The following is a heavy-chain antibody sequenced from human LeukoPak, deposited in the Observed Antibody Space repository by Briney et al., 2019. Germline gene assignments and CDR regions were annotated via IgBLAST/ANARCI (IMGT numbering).Heavy chain of an antibody. CDR2: ISGSGGST. V-gene: IGHV3-23*01. Sequence: GGSLRLSCAASGFTFNRRGMTWVRQAPGKGLEWVSTISGSGGSTYYADSVKGRFTISRDNSKNTLYPQMNSLGAEDTAVYYCAKTYVWYYFDYWGQGILVTVSS. J-gene: IGHJ4*02. CDR1: GFTFNRRG. CDR3: AKTYVWYYFDY. D-gene: IGHD3-16*01.